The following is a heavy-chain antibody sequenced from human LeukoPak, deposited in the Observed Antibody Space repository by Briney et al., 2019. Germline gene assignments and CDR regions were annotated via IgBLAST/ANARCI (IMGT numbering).Heavy chain of an antibody. CDR3: AKDLGSSNDY. J-gene: IGHJ4*02. CDR2: IPYDGSNK. Sequence: GGSLRLSCAASGFTFSSYGMHWVRQAPGKGLEWVAVIPYDGSNKYYADSVKGRFTISRDNSKNTLYLQMNSLRAEDTAVYYCAKDLGSSNDYWGQGTLVTVSS. CDR1: GFTFSSYG. V-gene: IGHV3-30*18. D-gene: IGHD6-13*01.